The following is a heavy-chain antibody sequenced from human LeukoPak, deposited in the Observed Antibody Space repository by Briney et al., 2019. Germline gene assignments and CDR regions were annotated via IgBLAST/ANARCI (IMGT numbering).Heavy chain of an antibody. CDR1: GGSISSYY. J-gene: IGHJ6*03. CDR2: IYYSGST. D-gene: IGHD6-19*01. CDR3: ARGRYDSSGWYPSYYYYMDV. V-gene: IGHV4-59*01. Sequence: SETLSLTCTVSGGSISSYYWSWIRQPPGKGLEWIGYIYYSGSTNYNPSLKSRVTISVDTSKNQFSLKLSSVTAADTAVYYCARGRYDSSGWYPSYYYYMDVWGKGTTVTISS.